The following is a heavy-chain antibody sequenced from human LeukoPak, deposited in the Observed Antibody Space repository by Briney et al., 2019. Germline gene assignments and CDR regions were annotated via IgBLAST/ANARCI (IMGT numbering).Heavy chain of an antibody. V-gene: IGHV4-34*01. J-gene: IGHJ6*03. Sequence: PSETLSLTCAVYGGSFSGYYWSWIRQPPGKGLEWIGEINHSGSTNYNPSLKSRVTISVDTSKNQFSLKLSSVTAADTAVYYCARGVSSSSRYYYDSSGSYYYYMDVWGKGTTVTVSS. CDR2: INHSGST. CDR3: ARGVSSSSRYYYDSSGSYYYYMDV. CDR1: GGSFSGYY. D-gene: IGHD3-22*01.